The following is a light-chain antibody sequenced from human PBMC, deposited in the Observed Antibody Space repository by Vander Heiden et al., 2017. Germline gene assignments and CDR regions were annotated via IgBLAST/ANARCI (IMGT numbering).Light chain of an antibody. J-gene: IGLJ2*01. Sequence: QSVLTQPPSASGTPGLRVTISCSGSISNIVSNYIYWYHQLPGTAPKILIYRNNQRPSGVPDRFSGSKSGISASLAISGLRSEDEADYYCATWDDSLSGVVFGGGTKLTVL. CDR2: RNN. V-gene: IGLV1-47*01. CDR3: ATWDDSLSGVV. CDR1: ISNIVSNY.